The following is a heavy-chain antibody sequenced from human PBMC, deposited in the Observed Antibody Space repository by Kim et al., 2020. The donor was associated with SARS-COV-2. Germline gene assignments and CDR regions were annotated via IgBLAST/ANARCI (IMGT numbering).Heavy chain of an antibody. J-gene: IGHJ4*02. D-gene: IGHD6-13*01. CDR3: AKGLEIKDGIAARVFDY. CDR1: GFTFSSYG. Sequence: GGSLRLSCAASGFTFSSYGMHWVRQAPGKGLEWVAVISYDGSNKYYADSVKGRFTISRDNSKNTLYLQMNSLRAEDTAVYYCAKGLEIKDGIAARVFDYWGQGTLVTVSS. V-gene: IGHV3-30*18. CDR2: ISYDGSNK.